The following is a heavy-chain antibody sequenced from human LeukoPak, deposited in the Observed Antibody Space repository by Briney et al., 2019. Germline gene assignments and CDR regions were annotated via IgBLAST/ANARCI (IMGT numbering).Heavy chain of an antibody. CDR1: GGSFSSYY. D-gene: IGHD3-22*01. CDR3: ARGAIVHYYDSSGRGRTEYFQH. J-gene: IGHJ1*01. Sequence: SETPSLTCAVYGGSFSSYYWSWIRQPPGKGLQWIGEINHSGSTNYNPSLKSRVTISVDTSKNQFSLKLSSVTAADTAVYYCARGAIVHYYDSSGRGRTEYFQHWGQGTLVTVSS. CDR2: INHSGST. V-gene: IGHV4-34*01.